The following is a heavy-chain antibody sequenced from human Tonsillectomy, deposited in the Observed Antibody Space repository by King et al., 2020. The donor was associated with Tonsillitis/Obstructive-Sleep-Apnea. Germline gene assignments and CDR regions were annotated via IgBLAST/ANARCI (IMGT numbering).Heavy chain of an antibody. CDR3: ARVGNGSEDY. CDR2: IIPSGGST. CDR1: GYTFTSYY. J-gene: IGHJ4*02. Sequence: QLVQSGAEVKKSGASVKVSCKASGYTFTSYYIHWVRQAPGQGLEWMGIIIPSGGSTSYAQKFQGRVTMTRNTSTSTVYMELSSLRSEDTAVYYCARVGNGSEDYWGQGTLVTVSS. V-gene: IGHV1-46*01. D-gene: IGHD1-26*01.